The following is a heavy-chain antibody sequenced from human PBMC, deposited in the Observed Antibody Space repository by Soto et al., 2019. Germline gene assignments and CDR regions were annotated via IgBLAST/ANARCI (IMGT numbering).Heavy chain of an antibody. CDR2: IIPVFQTA. Sequence: ASVKVSCKASGVLFSSYPISWVRQVPGQGLEWMGGIIPVFQTAYYTQRFQGRVTITADESTNTAYMELSSLRSEDTAIYYCARGGSGYTWFNEFWGQGTLVTVSS. CDR3: ARGGSGYTWFNEF. J-gene: IGHJ4*02. V-gene: IGHV1-69*13. D-gene: IGHD3-22*01. CDR1: GVLFSSYP.